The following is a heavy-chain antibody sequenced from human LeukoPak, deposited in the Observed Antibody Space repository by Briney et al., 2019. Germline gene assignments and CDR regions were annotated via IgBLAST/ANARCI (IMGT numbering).Heavy chain of an antibody. CDR1: GYSFTSYG. Sequence: VPMKISCKNPGYSFTSYGIDGSRQRPANGMEWMGISYPGDSDTRSSPSLSGQVTISADKCISTAYLQWSSLKASNTATYYCARRHYYDSSGYYCDFDYWGQGTLVTVSS. D-gene: IGHD3-22*01. CDR2: SYPGDSDT. J-gene: IGHJ4*02. CDR3: ARRHYYDSSGYYCDFDY. V-gene: IGHV5-51*01.